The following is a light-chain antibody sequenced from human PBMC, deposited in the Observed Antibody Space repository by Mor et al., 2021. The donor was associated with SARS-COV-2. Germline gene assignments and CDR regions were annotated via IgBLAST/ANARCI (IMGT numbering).Light chain of an antibody. CDR1: SSNIGNNY. CDR3: GTWDSSLSAVYV. V-gene: IGLV1-51*01. J-gene: IGLJ1*01. Sequence: TISCSGSSSNIGNNYVSWYQQLPGTAPKLLIYDNNKRPSGIPDRFSGSKSGTSATLGITGLQTGDEADYYCGTWDSSLSAVYVFGTGTKVTV. CDR2: DNN.